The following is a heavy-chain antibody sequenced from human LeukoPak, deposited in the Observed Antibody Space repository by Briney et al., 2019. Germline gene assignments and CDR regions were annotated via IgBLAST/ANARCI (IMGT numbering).Heavy chain of an antibody. V-gene: IGHV3-74*01. Sequence: GGSLRLSCAVSGITFSTYWMHWVRQAPGKGLVWVSRINSDGSTTSYVDSVEGRFTISRDNAKNTLYLQMNSLRGEDTAVYYCAKVRDLDTVLGRFDNWGQGTLVTVSS. CDR2: INSDGSTT. J-gene: IGHJ5*02. CDR3: AKVRDLDTVLGRFDN. CDR1: GITFSTYW. D-gene: IGHD5-18*01.